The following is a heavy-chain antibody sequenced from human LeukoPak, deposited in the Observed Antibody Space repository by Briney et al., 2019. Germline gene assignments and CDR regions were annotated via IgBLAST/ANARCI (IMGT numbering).Heavy chain of an antibody. D-gene: IGHD3-10*01. J-gene: IGHJ5*02. CDR3: ARASTVYYYGSGKNWFDP. Sequence: PGGSLRLSCAASGFTFSSYAMSWVRQAPGKGLEWVSAISGSGGTTYYADPVKGRFTISRDNAKNTLYLQMNSLRAEDTAVYYCARASTVYYYGSGKNWFDPWGQGTLVTVSS. CDR1: GFTFSSYA. V-gene: IGHV3-23*01. CDR2: ISGSGGTT.